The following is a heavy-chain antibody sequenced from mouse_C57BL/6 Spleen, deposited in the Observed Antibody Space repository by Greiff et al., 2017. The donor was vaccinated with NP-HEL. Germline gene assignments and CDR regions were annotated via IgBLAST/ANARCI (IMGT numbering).Heavy chain of an antibody. CDR2: ISYSGST. J-gene: IGHJ1*03. Sequence: EVKLQESGPGMVKPSQSLSLTCTVTGYSITSGYDWHWIRHFPGNKLEWMGYISYSGSTNYNPSLKSRISITHNTSKNHFFLKLNSVTTEDTATYYCARGDDGYRGYFDVWGTGTTVTVSS. CDR3: ARGDDGYRGYFDV. D-gene: IGHD2-3*01. V-gene: IGHV3-1*01. CDR1: GYSITSGYD.